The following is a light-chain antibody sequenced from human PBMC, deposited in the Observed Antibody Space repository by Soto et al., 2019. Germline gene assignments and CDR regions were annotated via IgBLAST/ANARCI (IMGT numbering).Light chain of an antibody. Sequence: DIQMTQSPSTLSASVGERVTITCRASQSISSWLAWYQQKPGKAPKLLIYVASTLESGVPSRFSGSGSGTEFTLTIRRLQPDDFATYYCQQYTSYSQYTFGQGNKLEIK. CDR2: VAS. CDR1: QSISSW. V-gene: IGKV1-5*01. CDR3: QQYTSYSQYT. J-gene: IGKJ2*01.